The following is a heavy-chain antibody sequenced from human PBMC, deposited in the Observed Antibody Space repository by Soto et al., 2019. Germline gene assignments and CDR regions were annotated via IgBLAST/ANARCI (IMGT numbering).Heavy chain of an antibody. V-gene: IGHV4-30-2*01. Sequence: SETLSLTCAVSGGSIISGGYSWSWIRQPPGKGLEWIGYIYHSGSTYYNPSLKSRVTISVDRSKNQFSLKLSSVTAADTAVYYCARVPLPWGQGTLVTVSS. CDR1: GGSIISGGYS. CDR2: IYHSGST. J-gene: IGHJ5*02. CDR3: ARVPLP.